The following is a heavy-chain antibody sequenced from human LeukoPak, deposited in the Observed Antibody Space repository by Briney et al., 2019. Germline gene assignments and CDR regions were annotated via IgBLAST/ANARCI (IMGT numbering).Heavy chain of an antibody. Sequence: SETLSLTCTVSGDSISRSRYPWGWIRQPPGKGLEWIAHIYYVGNTHYNPSLQSRVTISVDTSKNQFSLKLNSVTAADTAVYYCARRDLVLEATTDWGQGTLVTVSS. CDR2: IYYVGNT. V-gene: IGHV4-39*01. D-gene: IGHD2-8*02. CDR3: ARRDLVLEATTD. J-gene: IGHJ4*02. CDR1: GDSISRSRYP.